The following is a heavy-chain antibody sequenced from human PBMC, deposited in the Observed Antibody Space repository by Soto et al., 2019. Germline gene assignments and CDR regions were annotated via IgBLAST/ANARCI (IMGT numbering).Heavy chain of an antibody. J-gene: IGHJ4*02. CDR1: GFSLTTSGVG. CDR3: AHRILRTVFGLVTTTAIYFDF. V-gene: IGHV2-5*01. Sequence: QITLNESGPTVVKPAETLTLTCTFSGFSLTTSGVGVGWIRQSPGKAPEWLALIYWYDDKRYSASLKSRLTITKDTSKNHVVLTMASVDPADTATYYCAHRILRTVFGLVTTTAIYFDFWGQGTPVVVSS. CDR2: IYWYDDK. D-gene: IGHD3-3*01.